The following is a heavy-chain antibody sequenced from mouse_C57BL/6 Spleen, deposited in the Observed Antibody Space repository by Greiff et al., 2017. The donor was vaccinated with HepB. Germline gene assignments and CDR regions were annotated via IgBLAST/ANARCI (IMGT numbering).Heavy chain of an antibody. Sequence: VKVVESGPGLVAPSQSLSITCTVSGFSLTSYAISWVRQPPGKGLEWLGVIWTGGGTNYNSALKSRLSISKDNSKSQVFLKMNSLQTDDTARYYCARRGYYGSSYDYYAMDYWGQGTSVTVSS. D-gene: IGHD1-1*01. CDR1: GFSLTSYA. CDR2: IWTGGGT. V-gene: IGHV2-9-1*01. J-gene: IGHJ4*01. CDR3: ARRGYYGSSYDYYAMDY.